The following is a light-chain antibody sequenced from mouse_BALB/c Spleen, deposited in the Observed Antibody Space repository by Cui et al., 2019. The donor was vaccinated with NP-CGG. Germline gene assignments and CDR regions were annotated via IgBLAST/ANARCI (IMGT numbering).Light chain of an antibody. Sequence: QAVVNPESAPTTSPGETVTLTCRSSTGVITTNNYANWVQEKPDHLFTGLIGGTNNRAPGVPARFSGSLIGDKAALTITGAQTEDEAIYFCALWYSNHWVFGGGTKLTVL. CDR1: TGVITTNNY. J-gene: IGLJ1*01. CDR3: ALWYSNHWV. V-gene: IGLV1*01. CDR2: GTN.